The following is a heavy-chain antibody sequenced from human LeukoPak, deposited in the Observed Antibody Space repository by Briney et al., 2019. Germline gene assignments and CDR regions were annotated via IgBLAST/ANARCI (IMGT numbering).Heavy chain of an antibody. V-gene: IGHV4-38-2*02. CDR2: IYYSGST. J-gene: IGHJ4*02. CDR3: ARDSSSSVDY. CDR1: GYSISSGYY. Sequence: ASETLSLTCTVSGYSISSGYYWGWIRQPPGKGLEWIGGIYYSGSTYYNPSLKSRVTISVDTSKNQFSLKLSSVTAADTAVYYCARDSSSSVDYWGQGTLVTVSS. D-gene: IGHD6-6*01.